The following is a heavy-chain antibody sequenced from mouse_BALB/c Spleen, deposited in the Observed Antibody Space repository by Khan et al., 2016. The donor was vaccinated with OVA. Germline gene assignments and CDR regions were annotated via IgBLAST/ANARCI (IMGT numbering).Heavy chain of an antibody. V-gene: IGHV3-2*02. CDR2: ISYSGRT. CDR1: GYSITSDYA. Sequence: EVQLQESGPGLVKPSQSLSLTCTVTGYSITSDYAWNWIRQFPGNKLEWMGNISYSGRTSNNPSLKSRISITRDTSKNQSYLQLNAVTTEDTTTYCCAKSLTITTVVATDFDYWGQGTTLTVSS. CDR3: AKSLTITTVVATDFDY. J-gene: IGHJ2*01. D-gene: IGHD1-1*01.